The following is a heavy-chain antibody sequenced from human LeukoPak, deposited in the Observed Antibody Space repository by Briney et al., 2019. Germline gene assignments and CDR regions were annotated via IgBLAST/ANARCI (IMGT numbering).Heavy chain of an antibody. D-gene: IGHD2-15*01. CDR3: AREGEIVVVTDGSADYYYYMDV. Sequence: SETLSLTCTVSGGSISSSSYYWGWIRQPPGKGLEWIGSIYYSGNTYYNPSLKSRVTISVDTSKNQFSLKLSSVTAADTAVYYCAREGEIVVVTDGSADYYYYMDVWGKGTTVTISS. CDR1: GGSISSSSYY. V-gene: IGHV4-39*07. J-gene: IGHJ6*03. CDR2: IYYSGNT.